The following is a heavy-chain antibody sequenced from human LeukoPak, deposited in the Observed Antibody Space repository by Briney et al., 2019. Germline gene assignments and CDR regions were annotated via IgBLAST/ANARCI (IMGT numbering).Heavy chain of an antibody. Sequence: SETLSLTCTVSGGSISRYYWSWIRQPPGKGLEWIGYIYYSGSTNYNPSLKSRVTISVDTSKNQFSLKLSSVTAADTAVYYCASLYGSGTKYYMDVWGKGTTVTVSS. D-gene: IGHD3-10*01. J-gene: IGHJ6*03. CDR2: IYYSGST. CDR3: ASLYGSGTKYYMDV. CDR1: GGSISRYY. V-gene: IGHV4-59*08.